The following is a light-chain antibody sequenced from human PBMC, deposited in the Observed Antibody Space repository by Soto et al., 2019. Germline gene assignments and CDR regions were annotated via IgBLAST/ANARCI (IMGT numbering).Light chain of an antibody. J-gene: IGKJ1*01. Sequence: SPSSLSASVRDRVTITCRASQSISSYLNWYQQKPGKAPKLLIYAASSLQSGVPSRFSGSGSGTDFTLTITSLQPEDFATHYCQQTYSTPRTFGQGTKVDIK. CDR1: QSISSY. CDR2: AAS. V-gene: IGKV1-39*01. CDR3: QQTYSTPRT.